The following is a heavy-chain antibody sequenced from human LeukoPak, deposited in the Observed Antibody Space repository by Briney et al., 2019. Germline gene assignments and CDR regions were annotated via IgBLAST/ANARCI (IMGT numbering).Heavy chain of an antibody. CDR1: GFTASSNY. CDR3: ARGGVVVPAAGDDAFDV. CDR2: IYSGGST. Sequence: AGGSLRLSCAASGFTASSNYMSWVRQAPGKGLEWVSVIYSGGSTYYADSVKGRFTISRDNSKNTLYLQMNSLRAEDTAVYYCARGGVVVPAAGDDAFDVWGQGTMVTVSS. D-gene: IGHD2-2*01. V-gene: IGHV3-53*01. J-gene: IGHJ3*01.